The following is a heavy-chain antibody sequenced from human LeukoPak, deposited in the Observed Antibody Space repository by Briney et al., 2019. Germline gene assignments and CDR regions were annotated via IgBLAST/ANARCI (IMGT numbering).Heavy chain of an antibody. CDR2: ICSGGGDT. CDR1: GFNFSNYA. CDR3: TQADCSRGSSSETDD. V-gene: IGHV3-23*01. J-gene: IGHJ4*02. D-gene: IGHD2-15*01. Sequence: GGSLRLSCTASGFNFSNYAMTWVRQAPGKGLEWVSSICSGGGDTYYADSVKGRFTTSSNNTKTTPYLQMNSRGGETTADYSCTQADCSRGSSSETDDWGQGTLVTASS.